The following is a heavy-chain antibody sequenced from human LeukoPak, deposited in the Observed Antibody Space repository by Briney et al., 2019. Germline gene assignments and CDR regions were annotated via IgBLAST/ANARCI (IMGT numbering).Heavy chain of an antibody. Sequence: SETLSLTCTVSGGSIRSSSYYWGWIRQSPGKGLEGIGSIYYSGSTHYNPSLKSRVTISVDMSKNQFSLKLSSVTAADTAVYYCARDRQLKIESGSFTPLGYWGQGTLVTVSS. D-gene: IGHD1-26*01. CDR2: IYYSGST. V-gene: IGHV4-39*07. J-gene: IGHJ4*02. CDR3: ARDRQLKIESGSFTPLGY. CDR1: GGSIRSSSYY.